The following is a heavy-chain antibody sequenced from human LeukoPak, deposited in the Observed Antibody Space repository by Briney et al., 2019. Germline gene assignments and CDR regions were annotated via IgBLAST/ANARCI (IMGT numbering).Heavy chain of an antibody. J-gene: IGHJ5*02. V-gene: IGHV1-46*01. CDR1: GYTFTSYY. D-gene: IGHD5-24*01. CDR2: INPSGGST. Sequence: ASVTVSCKASGYTFTSYYMHWVRQAPGQGLEWMGIINPSGGSTIYAQKFQGRVTMTRDTSTSTVYMELSSLRSDDTAVYYCARDQGWLQPGGWFDPWGQGTLVTVSS. CDR3: ARDQGWLQPGGWFDP.